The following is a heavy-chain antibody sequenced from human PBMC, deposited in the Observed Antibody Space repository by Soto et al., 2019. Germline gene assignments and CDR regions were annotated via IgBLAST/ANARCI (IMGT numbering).Heavy chain of an antibody. CDR2: IHYSGST. J-gene: IGHJ4*02. V-gene: IGHV4-59*01. CDR1: GGSISSYY. CDR3: ARDSYGSGSSPNY. Sequence: PSETLSLTCTISGGSISSYYWSWIRQPPGKGLEWIGYIHYSGSTNYNNSLKSRVSMSVGTSKNQFSLKLSSVTAADTAVYFCARDSYGSGSSPNYWGQGTLVTVSS. D-gene: IGHD3-10*01.